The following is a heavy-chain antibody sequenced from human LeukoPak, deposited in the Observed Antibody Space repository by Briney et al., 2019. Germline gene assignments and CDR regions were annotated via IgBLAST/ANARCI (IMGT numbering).Heavy chain of an antibody. CDR3: AREDYYYDSHPDY. CDR2: ITTSGSTT. D-gene: IGHD3-22*01. V-gene: IGHV3-11*01. J-gene: IGHJ4*02. Sequence: PGGSLRLSCAASGFTFSDHYMSWIRQAPGKGLEWVSYITTSGSTTYYADSVKGRFTISRDNAKNSLYLQMNSLRAEDTAVYYCAREDYYYDSHPDYWGQGTLVTVSS. CDR1: GFTFSDHY.